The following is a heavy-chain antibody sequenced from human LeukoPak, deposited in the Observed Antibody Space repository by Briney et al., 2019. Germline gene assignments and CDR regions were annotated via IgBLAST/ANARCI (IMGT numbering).Heavy chain of an antibody. J-gene: IGHJ4*02. CDR2: INPNSGGT. Sequence: GASVKVSCKASGYSFTGYYMHWVRQAPGQGLEWMGWINPNSGGTNYAQKFQGRVTMTRDTSISTAYMELSRLRSDDTAVYYCARDQSGYNWNYDYDYWGQGTLVTVSS. CDR3: ARDQSGYNWNYDYDY. D-gene: IGHD1-7*01. V-gene: IGHV1-2*02. CDR1: GYSFTGYY.